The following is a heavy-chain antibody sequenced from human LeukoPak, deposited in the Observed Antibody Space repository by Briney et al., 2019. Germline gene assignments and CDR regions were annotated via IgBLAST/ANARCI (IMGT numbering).Heavy chain of an antibody. D-gene: IGHD1-26*01. CDR3: ARERAYSGSYVFDY. J-gene: IGHJ4*02. Sequence: SVTVSFTATGGTFISYAISWLRPAPGQGGEWMGGIIPIFGTANYAQKFQGRVTVTADESTSTAYMELSSLRSEDTAGYYCARERAYSGSYVFDYWGQGTLVTVSS. CDR2: IIPIFGTA. V-gene: IGHV1-69*01. CDR1: GGTFISYA.